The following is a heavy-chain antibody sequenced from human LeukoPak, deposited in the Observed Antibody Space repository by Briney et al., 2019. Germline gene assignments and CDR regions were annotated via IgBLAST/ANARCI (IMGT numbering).Heavy chain of an antibody. CDR1: GGSLSGSY. CDR2: VHENGRT. J-gene: IGHJ3*02. Sequence: PSETLSLTCAVTGGSLSGSYWSWIRQPPGKGLGWIGDVHENGRTYYNPSLKSRVAISVDTSKGQFSLKLSSVTAADTAVYFCARGPYSYDSSGAFDIWGQGTMVTVSS. D-gene: IGHD3-22*01. V-gene: IGHV4-34*01. CDR3: ARGPYSYDSSGAFDI.